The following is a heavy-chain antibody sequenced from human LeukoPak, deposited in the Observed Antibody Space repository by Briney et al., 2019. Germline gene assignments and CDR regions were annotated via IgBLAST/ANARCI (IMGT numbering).Heavy chain of an antibody. Sequence: SETLSLTCAVSGYSITSGYYWGWIRQSPGKGLEWIGSIHHSGSIYYNPSLNNRVTISVDTSRNRFSLKLISVTAADTAVYYCARATDSSGWYSPFHYYYMDVWGKGTTVTVSS. D-gene: IGHD6-19*01. V-gene: IGHV4-38-2*01. J-gene: IGHJ6*03. CDR1: GYSITSGYY. CDR3: ARATDSSGWYSPFHYYYMDV. CDR2: IHHSGSI.